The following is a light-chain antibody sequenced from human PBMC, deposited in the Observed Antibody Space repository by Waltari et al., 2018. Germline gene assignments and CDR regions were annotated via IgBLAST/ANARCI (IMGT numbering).Light chain of an antibody. Sequence: DIQMTQSPSSLSASVGDRVPITCRASQSISEYVNWYQQRPGKAPKILIYVASILQSGVPLRFSGSGSGTNFTLSISSLQPEDFATYYCQQSYSSPRTFGQGTNLKIK. V-gene: IGKV1-39*01. J-gene: IGKJ2*01. CDR3: QQSYSSPRT. CDR1: QSISEY. CDR2: VAS.